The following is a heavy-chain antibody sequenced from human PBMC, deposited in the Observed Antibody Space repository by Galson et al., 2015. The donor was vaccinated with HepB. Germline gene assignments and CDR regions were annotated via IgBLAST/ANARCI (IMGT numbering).Heavy chain of an antibody. CDR2: ISSSSSTI. CDR1: GFTFSSYS. D-gene: IGHD3-22*01. V-gene: IGHV3-48*01. J-gene: IGHJ4*02. Sequence: SLRFSCAASGFTFSSYSMNWVRQAPGKGLEWVSYISSSSSTIYYADSVKGRFTISRDNAKNSLYLQMNSLRAEDTAVYYCARVGREYDSSGSDYWGQGTLVTVSS. CDR3: ARVGREYDSSGSDY.